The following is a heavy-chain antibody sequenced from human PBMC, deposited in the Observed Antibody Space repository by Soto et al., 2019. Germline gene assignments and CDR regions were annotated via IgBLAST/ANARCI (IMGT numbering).Heavy chain of an antibody. CDR2: INPSGGST. J-gene: IGHJ4*02. CDR3: ARDNYYGSGSYYPFPFDY. CDR1: GYTFTNYG. V-gene: IGHV1-46*01. Sequence: GASVKVSCKASGYTFTNYGISWVRQAPGQGLEWMGIINPSGGSTSYAQKFQGRVTMTRDTSTSTVYMELSSLRSEDTAVYYGARDNYYGSGSYYPFPFDYWGQGTLVTVSS. D-gene: IGHD3-10*01.